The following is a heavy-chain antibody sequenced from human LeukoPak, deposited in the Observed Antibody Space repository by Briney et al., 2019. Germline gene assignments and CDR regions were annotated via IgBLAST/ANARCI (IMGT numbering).Heavy chain of an antibody. J-gene: IGHJ2*01. CDR1: GFTVSTNY. CDR3: ARYDFILISYFDL. D-gene: IGHD3-3*01. V-gene: IGHV3-53*01. Sequence: GGSLTLSCAASGFTVSTNYMSWVRQAPGKKLEWVSDIYSDGSTFYADSVKGRFTISRDNSKNTLYLQMNSLRAEDTAVYHCARYDFILISYFDLWGRGTLVTVSS. CDR2: IYSDGST.